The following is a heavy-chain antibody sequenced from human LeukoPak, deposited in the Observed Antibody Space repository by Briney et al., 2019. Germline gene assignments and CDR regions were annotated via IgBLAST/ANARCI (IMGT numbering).Heavy chain of an antibody. J-gene: IGHJ4*02. CDR1: GFPFDNSG. Sequence: PGRSLSLSCAASGFPFDNSGMHWVRQAPGKGLEWMAVISYDGTNSYYADSVKGRFAISRDNSKNTVFLQMNSLRVEDTAVYYCAKKYDNWIDYWGQGTLVTVSS. V-gene: IGHV3-30*18. D-gene: IGHD3/OR15-3a*01. CDR2: ISYDGTNS. CDR3: AKKYDNWIDY.